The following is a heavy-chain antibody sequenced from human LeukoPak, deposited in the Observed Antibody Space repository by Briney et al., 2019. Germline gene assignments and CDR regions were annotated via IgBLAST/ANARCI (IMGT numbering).Heavy chain of an antibody. CDR2: INHSGST. CDR3: ARRMATNPKYCFDY. J-gene: IGHJ4*02. V-gene: IGHV4-34*01. CDR1: GGSFSGYY. D-gene: IGHD5-24*01. Sequence: SETLSLTCAVYGGSFSGYYWSWIRQPPGKGLEWIGEINHSGSTNYNPSLKSRVTISVDTSKNQFSLKLSSVTAADTAVYYCARRMATNPKYCFDYWGQGTLVTVSS.